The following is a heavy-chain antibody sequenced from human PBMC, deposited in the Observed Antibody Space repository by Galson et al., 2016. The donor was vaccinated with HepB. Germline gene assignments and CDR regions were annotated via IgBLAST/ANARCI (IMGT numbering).Heavy chain of an antibody. D-gene: IGHD5-24*01. CDR2: ISGSGGGI. CDR1: GFTFSNFA. J-gene: IGHJ3*02. V-gene: IGHV3-23*01. CDR3: VKGKGRGTWHTYAFDI. Sequence: SLRLSCAAYGFTFSNFAMTWVRQAPGKGLEWVSLISGSGGGIYYADSVKGRVTISRDNSKNTLYLQMNSLRADDTALYYCVKGKGRGTWHTYAFDIWGQWTMVTVSS.